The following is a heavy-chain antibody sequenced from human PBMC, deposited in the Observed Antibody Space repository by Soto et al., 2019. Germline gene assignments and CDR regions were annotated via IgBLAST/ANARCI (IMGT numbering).Heavy chain of an antibody. CDR2: IWYDVSNK. CDR3: AREDYDSSGYYCLDY. J-gene: IGHJ4*01. Sequence: GGSLRLSCAASGFTFSSYGMHWVRQAPGKGLEWVAVIWYDVSNKYYADSVKGRFTISRDNSKNTLYLQMNSLRAEDTAVYYCAREDYDSSGYYCLDYWGHGTLVPVSS. V-gene: IGHV3-33*01. D-gene: IGHD3-22*01. CDR1: GFTFSSYG.